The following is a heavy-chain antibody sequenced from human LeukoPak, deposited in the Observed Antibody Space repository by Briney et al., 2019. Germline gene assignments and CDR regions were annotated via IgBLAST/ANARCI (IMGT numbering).Heavy chain of an antibody. J-gene: IGHJ4*02. Sequence: GASVKVSCKASGGTFSSYAISWVRQAPGQGLEWMGRIIPILGIANYAQKFQGRVTITADKSTSTAYMELSSLRSEDTAVYYCARDYYDILTSYYNFDYWGQGTLVTVSS. D-gene: IGHD3-9*01. CDR1: GGTFSSYA. V-gene: IGHV1-69*04. CDR2: IIPILGIA. CDR3: ARDYYDILTSYYNFDY.